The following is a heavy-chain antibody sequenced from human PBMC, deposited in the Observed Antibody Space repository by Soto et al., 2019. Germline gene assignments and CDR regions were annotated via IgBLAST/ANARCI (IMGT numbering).Heavy chain of an antibody. Sequence: SETLSLTCTVSGDSIISSDFYWGWVRQPPGKGLEWIGSIFYLGSSYYNPSLKSRVTMSVDTSKNQFSLRLRSVTAADTALYFCARHSLALRKNNGFDPWGQGIRVTVS. V-gene: IGHV4-39*01. CDR1: GDSIISSDFY. D-gene: IGHD3-3*02. CDR3: ARHSLALRKNNGFDP. J-gene: IGHJ5*02. CDR2: IFYLGSS.